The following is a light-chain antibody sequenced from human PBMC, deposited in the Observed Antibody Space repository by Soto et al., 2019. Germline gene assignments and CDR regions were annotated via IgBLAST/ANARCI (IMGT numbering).Light chain of an antibody. CDR1: QSVSSSY. V-gene: IGKV3-20*01. J-gene: IGKJ2*01. CDR2: DAS. CDR3: QQYGRSPYT. Sequence: EIVLTQSPGTLSLSPGERANLSCRASQSVSSSYLAWYQQKPGQAPRLLIYDASSRATGIPERFSGSGSGTDFTLPISRRQLYLFAVLYCQQYGRSPYTFGQTTKLEIK.